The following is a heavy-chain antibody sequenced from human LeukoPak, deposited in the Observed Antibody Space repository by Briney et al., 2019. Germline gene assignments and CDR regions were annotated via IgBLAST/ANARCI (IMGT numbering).Heavy chain of an antibody. Sequence: ASVKVSCKVSGYTLTELSMHWVRQAPGKGLEWXXXXXPEDGETIYAQKFQGRVTMTEDTSTDTAYMELSSLRSEDPAVYYCATVGMNGVHYYGMDVWGQGTTVTVSS. CDR3: ATVGMNGVHYYGMDV. D-gene: IGHD2-8*01. CDR1: GYTLTELS. V-gene: IGHV1-24*01. J-gene: IGHJ6*02. CDR2: XXPEDGET.